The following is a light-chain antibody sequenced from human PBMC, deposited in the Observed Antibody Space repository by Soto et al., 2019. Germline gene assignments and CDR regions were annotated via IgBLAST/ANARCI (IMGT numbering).Light chain of an antibody. J-gene: IGKJ1*01. CDR3: QQLNSYPPWT. CDR2: AAS. V-gene: IGKV1-9*01. CDR1: QGISSY. Sequence: DIQLTQSPSFLSASVGDTVTITCRASQGISSYLAWYQQKPGKAPKLLIYAASTLQSGVPSRFSGSGSGTEFTITISSLPPEDFATYYCQQLNSYPPWTFGQGTKVEIK.